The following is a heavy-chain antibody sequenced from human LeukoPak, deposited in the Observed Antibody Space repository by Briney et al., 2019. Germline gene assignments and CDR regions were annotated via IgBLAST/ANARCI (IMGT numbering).Heavy chain of an antibody. V-gene: IGHV1-2*02. D-gene: IGHD3-9*01. CDR2: INPNSGGT. Sequence: ASVKVSCKASGYTFTGYYMHWVRQAPGQGLEWMGWINPNSGGTNYAQKFQGRVTMTRDMSISTAYMELSRLRSDDTAVYYCARWPVRITIFRSAFDIWGQGTMVTVSS. CDR1: GYTFTGYY. CDR3: ARWPVRITIFRSAFDI. J-gene: IGHJ3*02.